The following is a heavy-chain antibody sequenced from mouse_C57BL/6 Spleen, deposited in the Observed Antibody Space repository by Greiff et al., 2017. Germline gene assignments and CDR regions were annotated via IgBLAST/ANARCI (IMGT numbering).Heavy chain of an antibody. J-gene: IGHJ2*01. D-gene: IGHD1-1*01. CDR1: GYSFTGYF. CDR2: INPYNGDT. V-gene: IGHV1-20*01. CDR3: ARDYYGSSYHYFDY. Sequence: EVQLQQSGPELVKPGDSVKISCKASGYSFTGYFMNWVMQSHGKSLEWIGRINPYNGDTFYNQKFKGKATLTVDKSSSTAHMELRSLTSEDSAVYYCARDYYGSSYHYFDYWGQGTTLTVSS.